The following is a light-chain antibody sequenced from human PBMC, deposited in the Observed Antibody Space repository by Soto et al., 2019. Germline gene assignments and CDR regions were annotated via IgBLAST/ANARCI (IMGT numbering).Light chain of an antibody. J-gene: IGLJ3*02. CDR3: SSFASSNTWV. V-gene: IGLV2-8*01. Sequence: QSALTQPPSASGSPGQSVTLSCTGTSSDVGAYNYVSWYQQHAGKAPKLAIYEVTKRPSGVPDRFAGSKSANTASLTVSGLHAEDEADYYCSSFASSNTWVFGGGTKLTVL. CDR2: EVT. CDR1: SSDVGAYNY.